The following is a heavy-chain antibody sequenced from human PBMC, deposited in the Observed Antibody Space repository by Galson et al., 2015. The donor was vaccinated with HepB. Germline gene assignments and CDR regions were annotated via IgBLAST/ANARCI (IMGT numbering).Heavy chain of an antibody. Sequence: DTLSLTCTVSGDSVSRDDTYWSWIRQPPGKGLEWIGYIYYSGTTNFNPSLKSRVTISVDTSKNQFSLKLTSVTAADTAMYYCAKIEWGLLRWFDPWGQGTLVTVSS. D-gene: IGHD1-26*01. CDR3: AKIEWGLLRWFDP. CDR1: GDSVSRDDTY. J-gene: IGHJ5*02. V-gene: IGHV4-61*08. CDR2: IYYSGTT.